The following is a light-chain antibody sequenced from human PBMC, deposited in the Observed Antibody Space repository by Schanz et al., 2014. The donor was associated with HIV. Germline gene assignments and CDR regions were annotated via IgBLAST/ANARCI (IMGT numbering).Light chain of an antibody. Sequence: QSALTQPASVSGSPGQSITITCTGTSSDIGGHKYVSWYQQQPGKAPKVIIYDVDNRPSGVSNRLSGSKSGNTASLTISGLQAEEEADYYCSSYTSSSTLEFGGGTKLTVL. J-gene: IGLJ2*01. CDR2: DVD. V-gene: IGLV2-14*01. CDR1: SSDIGGHKY. CDR3: SSYTSSSTLE.